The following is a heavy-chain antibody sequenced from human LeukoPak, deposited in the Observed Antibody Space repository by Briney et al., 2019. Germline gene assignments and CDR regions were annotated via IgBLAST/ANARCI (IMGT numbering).Heavy chain of an antibody. J-gene: IGHJ4*02. Sequence: GGSLRLSCAASGFTFSIYWMHWVRQSRGRGRVWVSRINSDGSTTTYADSVNGLSPPYRNTAKTPLYLQINSLTAEDPAVYFCARDLPNYDSSGYYAYWGQGTLVTVSS. CDR1: GFTFSIYW. V-gene: IGHV3-74*03. CDR3: ARDLPNYDSSGYYAY. CDR2: INSDGSTT. D-gene: IGHD3-22*01.